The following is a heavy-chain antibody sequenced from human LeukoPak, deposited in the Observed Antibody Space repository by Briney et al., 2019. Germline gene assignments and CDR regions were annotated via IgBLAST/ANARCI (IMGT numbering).Heavy chain of an antibody. CDR2: IKQDGSEK. CDR3: ARDGSSVPYYGMVV. V-gene: IGHV3-7*04. Sequence: GGSLRLSCAASGFTFSSYWMSWVRQAPGKGLEWVANIKQDGSEKYYVDSVKGRFTISRDNAKNSLYLQMNSLRAEDTAVYYCARDGSSVPYYGMVVWGQGTTVTVSS. J-gene: IGHJ6*02. CDR1: GFTFSSYW. D-gene: IGHD2-15*01.